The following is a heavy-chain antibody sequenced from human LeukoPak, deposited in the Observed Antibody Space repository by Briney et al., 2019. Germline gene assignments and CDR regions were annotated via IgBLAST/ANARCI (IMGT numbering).Heavy chain of an antibody. J-gene: IGHJ4*02. CDR3: ARSVTGGFSDY. D-gene: IGHD3-10*01. V-gene: IGHV3-21*01. CDR1: GFTFSSYS. Sequence: PGGSLGLSCGASGFTFSSYSMHWVRQAPGKGLEWVSSISRSGTSIFYADSVKGRFTISRDNAKNSLYLQMNSLRAEDTAVYYCARSVTGGFSDYWGQGTLVTVSS. CDR2: ISRSGTSI.